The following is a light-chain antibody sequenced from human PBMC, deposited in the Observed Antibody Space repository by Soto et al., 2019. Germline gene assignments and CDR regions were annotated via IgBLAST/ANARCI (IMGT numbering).Light chain of an antibody. J-gene: IGKJ5*01. V-gene: IGKV1-9*01. CDR2: AAS. CDR1: QGNNTF. Sequence: IQLTQSPSSLSASVGDRVTISCRASQGNNTFVAWYQQKSGKAPKLLIFAASTLQSGVPSRFSGSGSGTDFTLTINSLQSEDFGVYHCQQYNNWPPSTFGQGTRLEIK. CDR3: QQYNNWPPST.